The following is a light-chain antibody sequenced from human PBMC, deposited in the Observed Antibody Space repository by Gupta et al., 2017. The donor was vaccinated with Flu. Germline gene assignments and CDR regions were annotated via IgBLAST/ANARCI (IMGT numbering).Light chain of an antibody. CDR1: QSVSSNS. CDR3: QQYGNSPFT. Sequence: EIVLTQSPGTLSLSPGETATLSCRASQSVSSNSLAWYQQKPGQAPRLLIFGASSRATGMPDRFSGSGSGTDFTLTISRLEPEDFAVYCCQQYGNSPFTFGPGTKVEIK. J-gene: IGKJ3*01. CDR2: GAS. V-gene: IGKV3-20*01.